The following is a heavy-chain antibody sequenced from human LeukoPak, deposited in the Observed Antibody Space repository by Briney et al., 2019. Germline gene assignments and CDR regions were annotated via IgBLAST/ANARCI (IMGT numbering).Heavy chain of an antibody. CDR1: GFTLSSYA. CDR3: AKDAPVNIVVVPAANS. CDR2: ISGSGGST. J-gene: IGHJ4*02. D-gene: IGHD2-2*01. Sequence: GGSLRLSCAASGFTLSSYAMSWVRQAPGKGLEWVSAISGSGGSTYYADSVKGRFTISRDNSKNTLYLQMNSLRAEDTAVYYCAKDAPVNIVVVPAANSWGQGTLVTVSS. V-gene: IGHV3-23*01.